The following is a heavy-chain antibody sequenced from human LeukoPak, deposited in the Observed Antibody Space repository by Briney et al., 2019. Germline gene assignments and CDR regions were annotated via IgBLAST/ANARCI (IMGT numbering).Heavy chain of an antibody. CDR3: ARDYYDSSGYYYHAFDI. D-gene: IGHD3-22*01. Sequence: SETLSLTCTVSGGSISSGSYYWSWIRQPAGKGLEWIGRIYTSGSTNYNPSLKSRVTISVDTSKNQFSLKLSSVTAADTAVYYCARDYYDSSGYYYHAFDIWGQGTMVTASS. CDR2: IYTSGST. CDR1: GGSISSGSYY. V-gene: IGHV4-61*02. J-gene: IGHJ3*02.